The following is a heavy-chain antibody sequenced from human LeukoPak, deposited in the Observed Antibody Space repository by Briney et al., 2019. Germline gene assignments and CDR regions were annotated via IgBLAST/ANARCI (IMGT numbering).Heavy chain of an antibody. J-gene: IGHJ3*02. Sequence: SETLSLTCTVSGGSISSSSYYWGWIRQPPGKGLEWIGYIYYSGSTNYNPSLKSRVTISVDTSKNQFSLKLSSVTAADTAVYYCASAYYDGSGHCAFDIWGQGTMVTVSS. CDR3: ASAYYDGSGHCAFDI. CDR2: IYYSGST. V-gene: IGHV4-61*05. CDR1: GGSISSSSYY. D-gene: IGHD3-22*01.